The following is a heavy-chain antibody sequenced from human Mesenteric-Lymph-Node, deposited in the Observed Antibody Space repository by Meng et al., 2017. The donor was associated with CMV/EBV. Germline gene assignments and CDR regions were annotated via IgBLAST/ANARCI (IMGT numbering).Heavy chain of an antibody. CDR3: ARDLNPGNAAGY. CDR1: GGSIYSSTYY. CDR2: IYNSGST. V-gene: IGHV4-39*07. Sequence: SETLSLTCTVSGGSIYSSTYYWGWIRQPPGKGLEWIGSIYNSGSTYYNPPLKSRVTISVDTSKNQFSLKLSSVTAADTAMYYCARDLNPGNAAGYWGQGTLVTVSS. D-gene: IGHD1-1*01. J-gene: IGHJ4*02.